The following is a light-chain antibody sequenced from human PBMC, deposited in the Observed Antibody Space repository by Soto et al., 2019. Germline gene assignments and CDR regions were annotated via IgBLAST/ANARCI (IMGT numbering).Light chain of an antibody. Sequence: EIVLTQSPGTLSLSPGERATLSCRASQSVSSNYLAWYQQRPGQAPRLLIYGASTRAAGIPDRFSGSGSGTDFTLTITRLEPEDFAVVYCQQYGRSPIFTFGPGTTVDIK. CDR3: QQYGRSPIFT. V-gene: IGKV3-20*01. CDR1: QSVSSNY. CDR2: GAS. J-gene: IGKJ3*01.